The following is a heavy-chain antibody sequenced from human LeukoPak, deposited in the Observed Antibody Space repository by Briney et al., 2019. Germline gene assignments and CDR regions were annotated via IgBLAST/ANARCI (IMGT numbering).Heavy chain of an antibody. Sequence: SGPTLVKPTQTLTLTCTFSGFSLSTSGVGVGWIRQPPGKALEWLALIYWNDDKRYSPSLKNRLTITKDTSKNQVVLTMTNMDPVDTATYYCALDSEYSNYVGYFHHWARAPWSPSPQ. CDR2: IYWNDDK. V-gene: IGHV2-5*01. D-gene: IGHD4-11*01. CDR3: ALDSEYSNYVGYFHH. CDR1: GFSLSTSGVG. J-gene: IGHJ1*01.